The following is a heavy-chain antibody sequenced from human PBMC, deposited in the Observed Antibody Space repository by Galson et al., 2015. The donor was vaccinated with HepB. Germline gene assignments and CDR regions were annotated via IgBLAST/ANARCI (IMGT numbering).Heavy chain of an antibody. D-gene: IGHD2-2*01. V-gene: IGHV3-53*01. J-gene: IGHJ1*01. CDR1: GFIVSSNY. CDR2: IYTADTT. CDR3: ARDATNVKYPLLH. Sequence: SLRLSCAASGFIVSSNYMSWVRQAPGQGLEWVSFIYTADTTFYADAAKGRFTISTDNSTNKSHLQINSLRAEDTAVYYCARDATNVKYPLLHWGQGTLVTVSS.